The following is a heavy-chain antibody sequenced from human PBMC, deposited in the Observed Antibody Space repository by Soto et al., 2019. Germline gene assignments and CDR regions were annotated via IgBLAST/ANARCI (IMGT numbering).Heavy chain of an antibody. CDR2: IYHSGSI. CDR1: NASISSRNW. CDR3: ARLHGYCINTSCSGHYALDV. D-gene: IGHD2-2*01. Sequence: SEPLSLTCTVSNASISSRNWWTWVRHTPGKGLEWIGEIYHSGSINHNPSLKSRVTMSVDKSNNQFSLKMTSVTAADTAVYYCARLHGYCINTSCSGHYALDVWGQGTTVS. J-gene: IGHJ6*02. V-gene: IGHV4-4*02.